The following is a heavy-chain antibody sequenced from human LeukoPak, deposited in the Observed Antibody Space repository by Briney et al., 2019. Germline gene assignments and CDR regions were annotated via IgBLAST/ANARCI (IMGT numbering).Heavy chain of an antibody. V-gene: IGHV3-21*01. J-gene: IGHJ4*02. CDR3: ARWHQLALDY. D-gene: IGHD6-13*01. CDR2: ISSSGSYI. CDR1: GFTFSAYS. Sequence: GGSLRLSCAASGFTFSAYSMNWVRQAPGKGLEWVSSISSSGSYIYYADSVKGRFIISRDNAKNSLYLQMYSLRAEDTAVYYCARWHQLALDYWGQGTLVTVSS.